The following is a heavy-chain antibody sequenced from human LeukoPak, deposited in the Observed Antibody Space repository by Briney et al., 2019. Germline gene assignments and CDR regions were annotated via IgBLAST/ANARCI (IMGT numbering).Heavy chain of an antibody. CDR2: ITGSDTNI. V-gene: IGHV3-23*01. J-gene: IGHJ4*02. CDR3: AKSPNDYGDDLDY. Sequence: GGSLRLSCAASGFTFSSYVMNWVRQAPEKGLEGVSSITGSDTNIFYADSVKGRFTISRDNSKNTLYLQMNSLRAEDTAVYYCAKSPNDYGDDLDYWGQGTLVTVSS. CDR1: GFTFSSYV. D-gene: IGHD4-17*01.